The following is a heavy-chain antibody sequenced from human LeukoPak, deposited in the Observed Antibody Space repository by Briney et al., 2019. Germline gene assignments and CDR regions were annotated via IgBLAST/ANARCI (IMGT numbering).Heavy chain of an antibody. CDR1: GGSVSSGSYY. CDR2: IYYSGST. V-gene: IGHV4-61*01. D-gene: IGHD3-3*01. CDR3: ARIEKSDYDFWSGYYKYYFDY. J-gene: IGHJ4*02. Sequence: SETLSLTCTVSGGSVSSGSYYWSWIRQPPGKGLEWIGYIYYSGSTNYNPSLKSRVTISVDTSKNQFSLKLSSVTAADTAVYYCARIEKSDYDFWSGYYKYYFDYWGQGTLVTVSS.